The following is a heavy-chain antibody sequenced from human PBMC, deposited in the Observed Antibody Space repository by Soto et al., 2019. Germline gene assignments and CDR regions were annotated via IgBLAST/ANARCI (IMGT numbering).Heavy chain of an antibody. J-gene: IGHJ4*02. D-gene: IGHD6-13*01. CDR3: ARVYSSSWYVGLGY. CDR1: GFTVSSNY. CDR2: IYSGGST. V-gene: IGHV3-53*01. Sequence: EVQLVESGGGLIQPGGSLRVSCAASGFTVSSNYMSWVRQAPGKGLEWVSLIYSGGSTYYADSVKGRFTISRDNSKNALYLQVSSLRAEDTAVYYCARVYSSSWYVGLGYWGQGTLVTVSS.